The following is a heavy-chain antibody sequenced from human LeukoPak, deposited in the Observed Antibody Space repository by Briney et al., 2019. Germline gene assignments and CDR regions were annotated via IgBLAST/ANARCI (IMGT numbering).Heavy chain of an antibody. CDR2: IYTSGST. Sequence: PSETLSLTCTVSGGSISSYYWSWIRQPAGKGLEWIGRIYTSGSTNYNPSLKSRVTMSVDTSKNQFSLKLSSVTAADTAVYYCARVGVVLLWFGEGVGNWFDPWGQGTLVTVSS. D-gene: IGHD3-10*01. J-gene: IGHJ5*02. V-gene: IGHV4-4*07. CDR3: ARVGVVLLWFGEGVGNWFDP. CDR1: GGSISSYY.